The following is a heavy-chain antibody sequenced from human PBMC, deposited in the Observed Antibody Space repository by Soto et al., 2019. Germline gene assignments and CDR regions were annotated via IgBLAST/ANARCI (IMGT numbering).Heavy chain of an antibody. J-gene: IGHJ6*02. CDR1: GFTFSSYA. CDR3: ARDVIGQLLWYYYYGMDV. CDR2: ISYDGSNK. V-gene: IGHV3-30-3*01. D-gene: IGHD2-2*01. Sequence: QVQLVESGGGVVQPGRSLRLSCAASGFTFSSYAMHWVRQAPGKGLEWVAVISYDGSNKYYADSVKGRFTISRGNSKNTLYLQMNSLRAEDTAVYYCARDVIGQLLWYYYYGMDVWGQGTTVTVSS.